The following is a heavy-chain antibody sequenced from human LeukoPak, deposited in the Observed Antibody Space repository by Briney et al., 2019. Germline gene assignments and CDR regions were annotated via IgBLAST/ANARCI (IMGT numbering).Heavy chain of an antibody. CDR3: ASLNPPYYYYGMDV. Sequence: KASGTLSLTCTVSGGSISSSSYYWGWIRQPPGKGLEWIGSIYYSGSTYYNPSLKSRVTISVDTSKNQFSLKLSSVTAADTAVYYCASLNPPYYYYGMDVWGQGTTVTVSS. J-gene: IGHJ6*02. CDR1: GGSISSSSYY. CDR2: IYYSGST. V-gene: IGHV4-39*01.